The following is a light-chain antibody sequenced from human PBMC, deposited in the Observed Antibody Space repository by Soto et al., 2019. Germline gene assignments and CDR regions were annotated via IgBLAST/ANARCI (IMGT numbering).Light chain of an antibody. V-gene: IGKV3-15*01. Sequence: EIVMTQSPATLSVSPGERATLSCRASQSVSSNLAWYQQKPGQAPRLLIYGASTRATGIPARFSGSGSGTEYTLTISSLQSEDFAVYYWQQYNTWPQYTFGQGTKLEIK. J-gene: IGKJ2*01. CDR1: QSVSSN. CDR3: QQYNTWPQYT. CDR2: GAS.